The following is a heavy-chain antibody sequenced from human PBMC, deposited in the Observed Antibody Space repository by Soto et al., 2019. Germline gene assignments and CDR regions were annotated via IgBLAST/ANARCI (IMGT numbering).Heavy chain of an antibody. CDR1: GRTFSSYS. D-gene: IGHD1-26*01. Sequence: SVKVSCKASGRTFSSYSISWVRQDPGPGLEWMGGIIPLFGTANYAQKCQGRVTITAHESRRTAYMDLGSLRFYDTAVYYCARVGSGSPGFYFDYWGQGTLVTVSS. CDR3: ARVGSGSPGFYFDY. J-gene: IGHJ4*02. V-gene: IGHV1-69*13. CDR2: IIPLFGTA.